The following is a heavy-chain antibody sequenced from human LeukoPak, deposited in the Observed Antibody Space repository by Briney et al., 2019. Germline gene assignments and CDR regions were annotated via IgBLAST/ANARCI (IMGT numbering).Heavy chain of an antibody. CDR1: GDSITSSY. CDR2: IYYTGNT. J-gene: IGHJ5*02. V-gene: IGHV4-59*08. Sequence: SETLSLTCTVSGDSITSSYWSWIRQPPGKGLEWIGYIYYTGNTNDNPSLKSRVTVSMDTSKNQFSLKLTSVTAADTAVYYCARHRGVPVWSPGFDRWGQGTLVTVSS. D-gene: IGHD2-21*01. CDR3: ARHRGVPVWSPGFDR.